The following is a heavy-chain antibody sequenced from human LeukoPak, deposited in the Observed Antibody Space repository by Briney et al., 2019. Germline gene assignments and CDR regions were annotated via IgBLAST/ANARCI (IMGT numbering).Heavy chain of an antibody. Sequence: SETLSLTCTVSGGSISSSSYYWGWIRQPPGKGLEWIGSIYYSGSTYYNPSLKSRVTISVDTSKNQFSLKLSSVTAADTAVYYCAREGSYYYDSSGSPFDIWGQGTMVTVSS. CDR2: IYYSGST. J-gene: IGHJ3*02. CDR3: AREGSYYYDSSGSPFDI. D-gene: IGHD3-22*01. CDR1: GGSISSSSYY. V-gene: IGHV4-39*07.